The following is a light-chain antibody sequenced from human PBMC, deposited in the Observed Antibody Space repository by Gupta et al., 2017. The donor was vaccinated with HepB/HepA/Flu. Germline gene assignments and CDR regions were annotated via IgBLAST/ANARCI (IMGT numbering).Light chain of an antibody. CDR3: QQRDSTNFT. Sequence: DIQMTQSPSSLSASVGDRVTITCRASQSISSYLNWYQQKPGKAPKLLIYAASSLKSGVPSRFSGSGSGTDFTLTISSRQPEDFATYYCQQRDSTNFTFGHGTKVDIK. J-gene: IGKJ3*01. CDR2: AAS. CDR1: QSISSY. V-gene: IGKV1-39*01.